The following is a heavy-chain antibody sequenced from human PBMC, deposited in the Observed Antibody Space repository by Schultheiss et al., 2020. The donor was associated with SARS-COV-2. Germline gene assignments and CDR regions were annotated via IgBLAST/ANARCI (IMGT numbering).Heavy chain of an antibody. CDR1: GGTFSSYA. D-gene: IGHD3-10*02. J-gene: IGHJ6*02. CDR3: ARDPHTYYYVNYGMDV. Sequence: SVKVSCKASGGTFSSYAISWVRQAPGQGLEWMGGIIPIFGTANYAQKFQGRVTITADKSTSTAYMELRSLRSEDTAVYYCARDPHTYYYVNYGMDVWGQGTTVTVSS. V-gene: IGHV1-69*06. CDR2: IIPIFGTA.